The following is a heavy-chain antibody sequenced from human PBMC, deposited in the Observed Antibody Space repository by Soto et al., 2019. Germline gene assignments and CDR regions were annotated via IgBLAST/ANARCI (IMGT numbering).Heavy chain of an antibody. V-gene: IGHV2-5*02. J-gene: IGHJ4*02. CDR3: ALLIEFSSSSYFDY. CDR2: IYWDDDR. D-gene: IGHD6-6*01. Sequence: QITLKESGPTLVRPTETLTLTCTFSGFSFSTIGVGVGWIRQPPGKALDWLALIYWDDDRRYSPSLKSRLTITKDNAKRQVVLTITNMDPVDSATYYCALLIEFSSSSYFDYWGQGTLVKVSS. CDR1: GFSFSTIGVG.